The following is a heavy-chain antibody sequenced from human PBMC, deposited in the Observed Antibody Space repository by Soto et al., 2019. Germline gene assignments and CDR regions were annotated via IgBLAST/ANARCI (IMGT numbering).Heavy chain of an antibody. Sequence: TSETLSLTCTVSGGSISSYYWSWIRQPPGKGLEWIGYIYYSGSTNYNPSLKSRVTISVDTSKNQFSLKLSSVTAADTAVYYCARIYCGGDCYPSNLTPRYYYYYGMDVWGQGTTVTVSS. V-gene: IGHV4-59*01. CDR2: IYYSGST. D-gene: IGHD2-21*02. J-gene: IGHJ6*02. CDR1: GGSISSYY. CDR3: ARIYCGGDCYPSNLTPRYYYYYGMDV.